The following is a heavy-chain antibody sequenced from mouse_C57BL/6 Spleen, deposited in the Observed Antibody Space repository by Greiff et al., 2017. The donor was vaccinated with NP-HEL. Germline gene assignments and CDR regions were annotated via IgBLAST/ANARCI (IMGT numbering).Heavy chain of an antibody. D-gene: IGHD4-1*02. J-gene: IGHJ4*01. CDR2: IDPENGDT. Sequence: EVQLQQSGAELVRPGASVKLSCTASGFNIKDDYMHWVKQRPEQGLEWIGWIDPENGDTEYASKFQGKATITADTSSNTAYLQLSSLTSEDTAVYYCLNWDGGYAMDYWGQGTSVTVSS. CDR1: GFNIKDDY. V-gene: IGHV14-4*01. CDR3: LNWDGGYAMDY.